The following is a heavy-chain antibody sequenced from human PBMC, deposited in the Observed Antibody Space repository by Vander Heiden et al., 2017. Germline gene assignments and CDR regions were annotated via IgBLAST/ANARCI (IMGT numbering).Heavy chain of an antibody. J-gene: IGHJ4*02. CDR2: ISSSGSTI. CDR3: ARLYSSGAFDY. Sequence: QVQLVESGGGLVKPGGSLRLSCAASGLTFREYDMSCIRQAPGKGLEWVADISSSGSTIYYADSVKGRFTISRDNAKNSLYLQMNSLRAEDTAVYYCARLYSSGAFDYWGQGTLVTVSS. D-gene: IGHD6-19*01. CDR1: GLTFREYD. V-gene: IGHV3-11*01.